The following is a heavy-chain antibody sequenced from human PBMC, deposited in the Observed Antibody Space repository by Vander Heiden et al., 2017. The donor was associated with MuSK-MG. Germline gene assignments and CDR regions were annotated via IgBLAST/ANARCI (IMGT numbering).Heavy chain of an antibody. J-gene: IGHJ4*02. CDR1: GFTFSSYG. CDR2: ISGSGGNT. Sequence: ELQLFESGGGLVQPGGSLRLSCAASGFTFSSYGMNWVRQAPGKGLEWVSGISGSGGNTDYAEFVKGRFTISRDNSKNTLYLQMNSLRPEDTAVYYCARDTSSWYYWGPGTLVTVSS. D-gene: IGHD6-13*01. CDR3: ARDTSSWYY. V-gene: IGHV3-23*01.